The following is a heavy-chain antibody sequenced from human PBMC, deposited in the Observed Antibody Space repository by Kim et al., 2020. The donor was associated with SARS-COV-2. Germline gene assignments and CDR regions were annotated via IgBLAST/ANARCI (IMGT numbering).Heavy chain of an antibody. D-gene: IGHD3-9*01. CDR1: GGSISSGGYY. CDR3: AREGVGLTSKPRIFDP. CDR2: IYYSGST. Sequence: SETLSLTCTVSGGSISSGGYYWSWIRQHPGKGLEWIGYIYYSGSTYYNPSLKSRVTISVDTSKNQFSLKLSSVTAADTAVYYCAREGVGLTSKPRIFDPWGQGTLVTVSS. J-gene: IGHJ5*02. V-gene: IGHV4-31*03.